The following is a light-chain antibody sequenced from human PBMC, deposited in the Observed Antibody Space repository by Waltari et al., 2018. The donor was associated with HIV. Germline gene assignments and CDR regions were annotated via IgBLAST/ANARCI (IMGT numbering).Light chain of an antibody. CDR3: CAYTGAYTSGV. CDR1: RSDVGGYNY. Sequence: HSALTQHRSVSGSPGKSVTIPCPGTRSDVGGYNYVSWYQQHPGKAPKLLIHYVSKRPSGVPDRFSGSKSGNTASLTISGLQAEDEADYYCCAYTGAYTSGVFGAGTQLTVL. CDR2: YVS. V-gene: IGLV2-11*01. J-gene: IGLJ3*02.